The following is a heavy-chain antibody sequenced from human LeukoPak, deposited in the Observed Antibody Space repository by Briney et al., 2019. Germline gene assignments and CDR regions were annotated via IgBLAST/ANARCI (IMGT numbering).Heavy chain of an antibody. J-gene: IGHJ4*02. V-gene: IGHV3-33*01. D-gene: IGHD3-10*01. CDR1: GFTFRSNG. CDR2: IWYDGSNK. CDR3: ARDRGCGSGACNY. Sequence: GRSLRLSCAASGFTFRSNGMHWVRQAPGKGLEWVATIWYDGSNKYYGDSVEGRFTISRDNSKNTVYLQMDSLRAEDTAVYYCARDRGCGSGACNYWGQGTAVTVSS.